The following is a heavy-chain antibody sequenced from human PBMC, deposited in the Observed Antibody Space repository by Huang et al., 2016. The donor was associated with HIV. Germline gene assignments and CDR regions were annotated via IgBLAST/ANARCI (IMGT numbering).Heavy chain of an antibody. Sequence: QVQLVQSGAEVKKPGASVKVSCKASGYTFTNFAMHWVRQAPGQRLEWMAWINTDKAKTKYSQNFQDRLPVTRDTSASTSYMELSSLRSEDTALYYCARDPHVFVAGPFYDYWGQGTLVTVSS. V-gene: IGHV1-3*04. CDR2: INTDKAKT. D-gene: IGHD3-10*02. J-gene: IGHJ4*02. CDR3: ARDPHVFVAGPFYDY. CDR1: GYTFTNFA.